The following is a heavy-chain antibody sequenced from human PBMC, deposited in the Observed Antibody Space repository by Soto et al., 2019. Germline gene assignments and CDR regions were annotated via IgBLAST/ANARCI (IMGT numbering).Heavy chain of an antibody. CDR2: IYYSGST. J-gene: IGHJ4*02. CDR3: ARRYGSCGDY. V-gene: IGHV4-59*08. CDR1: GGSISSYY. D-gene: IGHD5-18*01. Sequence: QVQLQESGPGLVKPSETLSLTCTVSGGSISSYYWSWIRQPPGKGLEWIGYIYYSGSTNDDPSLWSRAAKAVDTSKKQSAMKLSSVPAADPAAYYCARRYGSCGDYWGQGTLVTVSS.